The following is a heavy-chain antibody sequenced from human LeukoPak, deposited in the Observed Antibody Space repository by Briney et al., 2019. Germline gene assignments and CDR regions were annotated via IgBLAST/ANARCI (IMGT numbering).Heavy chain of an antibody. Sequence: GGSLRLSCAASGFTFSSYAMHWVRQAPGKGLEWVAVVSFDGSDKFYADSVKGRFTISRDNSKNTLYLQLNSPRTEDTAVYYCATQPCSGGRCYLLHWGQGTLVTISS. CDR2: VSFDGSDK. CDR3: ATQPCSGGRCYLLH. CDR1: GFTFSSYA. D-gene: IGHD2-15*01. J-gene: IGHJ4*02. V-gene: IGHV3-30*04.